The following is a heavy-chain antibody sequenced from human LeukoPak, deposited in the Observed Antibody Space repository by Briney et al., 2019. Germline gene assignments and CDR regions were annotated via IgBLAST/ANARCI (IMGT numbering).Heavy chain of an antibody. CDR1: GFTFSSYA. D-gene: IGHD5-24*01. CDR2: ISGSGGST. V-gene: IGHV3-23*01. J-gene: IGHJ4*02. CDR3: AKGGGMATMKPFDY. Sequence: GGSLRLSCAASGFTFSSYAMSWVRQAPVKGLEWVSAISGSGGSTYYADSVKGRFTISRDNSKNTLYLQMNSLRAEDTAVYYCAKGGGMATMKPFDYWGQGTLVTVSS.